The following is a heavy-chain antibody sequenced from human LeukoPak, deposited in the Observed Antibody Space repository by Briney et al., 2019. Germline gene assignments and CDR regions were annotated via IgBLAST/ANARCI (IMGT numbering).Heavy chain of an antibody. CDR3: ARDFADYYDTPVL. J-gene: IGHJ4*02. CDR1: GGTFSSYA. D-gene: IGHD3-22*01. Sequence: ASVKVSCKASGGTFSSYAISWVRQAPGQGLEWMGGIIPIFGTANYAQEFQGRVTITADESTSTAYMELSSLRSEDTAVYYCARDFADYYDTPVLWGQGTLVTVSS. CDR2: IIPIFGTA. V-gene: IGHV1-69*13.